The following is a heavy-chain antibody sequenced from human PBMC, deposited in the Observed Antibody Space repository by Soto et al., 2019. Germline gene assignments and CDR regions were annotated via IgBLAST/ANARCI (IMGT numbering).Heavy chain of an antibody. CDR1: GLTFSSYG. V-gene: IGHV3-30*18. CDR2: ISYDGSNK. D-gene: IGHD3-16*01. J-gene: IGHJ2*01. CDR3: AKDRGEYYDSWYFDL. Sequence: QVQLVESGGGVVQPGRSPRLSCAASGLTFSSYGMHWVRQAPGKGLEWVAVISYDGSNKYYADSVKGRFTISRDNSKNTLYLQMNSLRAEDTAVYYCAKDRGEYYDSWYFDLWGRGTLVTVSS.